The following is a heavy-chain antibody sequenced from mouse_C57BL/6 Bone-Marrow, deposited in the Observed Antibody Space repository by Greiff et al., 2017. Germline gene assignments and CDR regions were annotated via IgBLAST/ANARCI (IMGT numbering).Heavy chain of an antibody. Sequence: QVQLQQSGPELVKPGASVKISCKASGYAFSSSWMNWVKQRPGQGLEWIGRIYPGDGDTNYTRKFKGKATLTADKSSSTAYLQISSLTAEDSAVYFGARGGYDAWFADWGQGTLVTVSA. J-gene: IGHJ3*01. CDR1: GYAFSSSW. V-gene: IGHV1-82*01. CDR2: IYPGDGDT. D-gene: IGHD2-2*01. CDR3: ARGGYDAWFAD.